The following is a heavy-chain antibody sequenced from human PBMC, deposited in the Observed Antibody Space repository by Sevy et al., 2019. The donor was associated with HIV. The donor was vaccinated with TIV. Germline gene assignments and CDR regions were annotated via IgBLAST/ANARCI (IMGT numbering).Heavy chain of an antibody. CDR2: ISAYNGNT. V-gene: IGHV1-18*01. Sequence: ASVKVSCKASGYTFTSYGISWVRQAPGQGLEWMGWISAYNGNTNYAQKLQGRVTMTTDTSTSTAYMEPRSLRSDDTAVYYCAREDLSSWYYYYYGMDVWGQGTTVTVSS. CDR3: AREDLSSWYYYYYGMDV. CDR1: GYTFTSYG. D-gene: IGHD6-13*01. J-gene: IGHJ6*02.